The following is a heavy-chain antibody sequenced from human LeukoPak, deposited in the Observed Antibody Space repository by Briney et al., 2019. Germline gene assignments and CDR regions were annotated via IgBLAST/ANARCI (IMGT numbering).Heavy chain of an antibody. CDR2: IGAYNGHT. J-gene: IGHJ6*03. D-gene: IGHD3-22*01. Sequence: ASVKVSCKASGYTFTSYGISWVRQAPGQGLEWTGWIGAYNGHTNYAQKLQGRVTMPTDTSTSTAYKELRSLRSDDTAVYYCARAYYYDSSGYYPTHHYYYYMDVWGKGTTLTVSS. CDR1: GYTFTSYG. V-gene: IGHV1-18*01. CDR3: ARAYYYDSSGYYPTHHYYYYMDV.